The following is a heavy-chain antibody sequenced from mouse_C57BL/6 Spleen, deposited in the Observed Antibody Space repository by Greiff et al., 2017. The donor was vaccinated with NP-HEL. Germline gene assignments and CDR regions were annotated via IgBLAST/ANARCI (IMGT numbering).Heavy chain of an antibody. CDR2: IHPNSGST. D-gene: IGHD1-1*02. CDR3: ARCGSYDAMDY. CDR1: GYTFTSYW. V-gene: IGHV1-64*01. J-gene: IGHJ4*01. Sequence: QVQLQQPGAELVKPGASVKLSCKASGYTFTSYWMHWVKQRPGQGLEWIGMIHPNSGSTNYNEKFKSKATLTVDKSSSTAYMQLSSLTSEDSAVYYCARCGSYDAMDYWGQGTSVTVSS.